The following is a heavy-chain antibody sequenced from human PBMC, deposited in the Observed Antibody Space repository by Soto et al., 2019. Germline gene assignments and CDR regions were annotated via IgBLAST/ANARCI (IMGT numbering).Heavy chain of an antibody. CDR1: GGSISSSSYY. CDR2: TYYSGST. Sequence: QLQLQESGPGLVKPSETLSLTCTVSGGSISSSSYYWGWIRQPPGKGLEWIGSTYYSGSTYYNPSLKSRVTISVDTSKNQFSLKLSSVTAADTAVYYCARPVAARPGYFDYWGQGTLVTVSS. CDR3: ARPVAARPGYFDY. D-gene: IGHD6-6*01. V-gene: IGHV4-39*01. J-gene: IGHJ4*02.